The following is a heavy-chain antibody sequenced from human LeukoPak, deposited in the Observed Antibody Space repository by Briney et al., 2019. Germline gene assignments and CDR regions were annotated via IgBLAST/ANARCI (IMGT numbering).Heavy chain of an antibody. CDR1: GFTFSSYA. D-gene: IGHD2-2*01. CDR2: ISGSGGST. Sequence: PGGSLRLSCAASGFTFSSYAMSWVRQAPGKGLEWVSAISGSGGSTYYADSVKGRFTISRDNSKNTLYLQMNSLRAEDTAVYYCAKDTIGYYYYGMDVWGQGTTVTVSS. CDR3: AKDTIGYYYYGMDV. V-gene: IGHV3-23*01. J-gene: IGHJ6*02.